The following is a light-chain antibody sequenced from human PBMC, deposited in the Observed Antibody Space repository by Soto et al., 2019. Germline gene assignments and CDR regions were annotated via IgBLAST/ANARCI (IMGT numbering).Light chain of an antibody. CDR3: QQYNSSSWT. CDR1: HSISTW. CDR2: DAS. Sequence: IQMTQAPSTLSASIGDRVTITCRASHSISTWLAWYQQKPGRAPKSLIYDASILESGVPSRFSGSGSGTEFTLTISSLQPDDLATYYCQQYNSSSWTFGQGTKVDIK. V-gene: IGKV1-5*01. J-gene: IGKJ1*01.